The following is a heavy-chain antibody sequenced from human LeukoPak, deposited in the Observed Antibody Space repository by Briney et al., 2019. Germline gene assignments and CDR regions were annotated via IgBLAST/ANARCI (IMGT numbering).Heavy chain of an antibody. V-gene: IGHV4-59*08. J-gene: IGHJ4*02. D-gene: IGHD3-9*01. Sequence: SETLSLTCAVYGGSFSGYYWSWIRQPPGKGLEWIGYIYYSGSTNYNPSLKSRVTISVDTSKNQFSLKLSSVTAADTAVYYCASRYYDILTGYDYFDYWGQGTLVTVSS. CDR1: GGSFSGYY. CDR2: IYYSGST. CDR3: ASRYYDILTGYDYFDY.